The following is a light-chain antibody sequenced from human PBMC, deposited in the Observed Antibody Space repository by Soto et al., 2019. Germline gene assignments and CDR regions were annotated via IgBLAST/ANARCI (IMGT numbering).Light chain of an antibody. CDR3: QQSDSLPTP. Sequence: DIQMTQSPSSLSASVGDRVTITCRASQDISNYLNWYQQRTGKAPKLLIYDASNLERGVPSRFSGTRSGTHFTFAITSLQPEVVATDYCQQSDSLPTPCGQGTR. V-gene: IGKV1-33*01. CDR1: QDISNY. J-gene: IGKJ5*01. CDR2: DAS.